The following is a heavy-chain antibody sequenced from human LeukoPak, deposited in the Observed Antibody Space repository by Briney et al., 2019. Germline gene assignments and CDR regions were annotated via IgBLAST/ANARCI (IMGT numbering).Heavy chain of an antibody. CDR1: GFTFSSYA. CDR2: ISGSGDST. J-gene: IGHJ4*02. V-gene: IGHV3-23*01. Sequence: GGSLRLSCAAPGFTFSSYAMSWVRQASGKGLEWVSAISGSGDSTYYADSVKGRFTISRDNSKNTLYVQMNSLTAEDTAVYYCAKDKGVLTIVTNFDYWGQGTLVTVSS. D-gene: IGHD3-9*01. CDR3: AKDKGVLTIVTNFDY.